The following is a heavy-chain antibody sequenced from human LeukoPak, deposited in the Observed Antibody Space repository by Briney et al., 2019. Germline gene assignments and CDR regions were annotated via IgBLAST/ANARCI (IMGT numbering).Heavy chain of an antibody. V-gene: IGHV3-30*04. CDR3: ARDVGAYCSSTSCFTKD. CDR1: FXXSSXA. D-gene: IGHD2-2*01. CDR2: ISYDGSNK. J-gene: IGHJ4*02. Sequence: FXXSSXAMHWVXQAPGKGLEWVAVISYDGSNKYYADSVKGRFTISRDNSKNTLYLQMNSLRAEDTAVYYCARDVGAYCSSTSCFTKDWGQGTLVTVSS.